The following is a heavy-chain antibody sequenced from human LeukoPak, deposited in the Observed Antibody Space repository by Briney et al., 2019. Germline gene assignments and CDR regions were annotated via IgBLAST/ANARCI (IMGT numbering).Heavy chain of an antibody. Sequence: PSETLSLTCAVYGGAFSGYYWSWIRQPPGKGLEWIGEINHSGSTNYNPSLKSRVIISVDASKNQFSLKLSSVTAADTAVYYCARYEAPCSGGSCYSLGGSFDYWGQGTLVTVSS. D-gene: IGHD2-15*01. CDR3: ARYEAPCSGGSCYSLGGSFDY. V-gene: IGHV4-34*01. J-gene: IGHJ4*02. CDR2: INHSGST. CDR1: GGAFSGYY.